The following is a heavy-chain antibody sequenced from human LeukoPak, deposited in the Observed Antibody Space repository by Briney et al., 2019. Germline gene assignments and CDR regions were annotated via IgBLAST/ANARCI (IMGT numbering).Heavy chain of an antibody. CDR3: AKLPHYDFWSGDPSYEMDV. CDR1: GFTFSNYA. V-gene: IGHV3-23*01. J-gene: IGHJ6*02. Sequence: GGSLRLSCAASGFTFSNYAMSWVRQAPGKGLEWVSAITGGGAATSYADSVKGRFTISRVNSKTTVYLQMNGLRAEDTAVYYCAKLPHYDFWSGDPSYEMDVWGQGTTVTVSS. D-gene: IGHD3-3*01. CDR2: ITGGGAAT.